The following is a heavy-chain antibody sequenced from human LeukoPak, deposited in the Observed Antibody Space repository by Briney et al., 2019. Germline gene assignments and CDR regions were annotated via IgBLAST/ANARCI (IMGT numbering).Heavy chain of an antibody. CDR2: IYPGDSDT. V-gene: IGHV5-51*01. D-gene: IGHD3/OR15-3a*01. CDR3: ARHEDDFWTLHYRAYYFDN. J-gene: IGHJ4*02. CDR1: GYSFTSYW. Sequence: GESLKISCKGSGYSFTSYWIGWVRQLPGKGLEWIGIIYPGDSDTRYSPSFQGQVTISVDKSISTAYLQWSSLKASDTAMYYCARHEDDFWTLHYRAYYFDNWGQGTLVTVSS.